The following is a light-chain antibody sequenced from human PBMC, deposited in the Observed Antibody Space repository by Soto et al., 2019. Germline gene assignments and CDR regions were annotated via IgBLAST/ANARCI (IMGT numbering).Light chain of an antibody. CDR3: QQYGSSPWT. CDR2: GAS. CDR1: QSVSRK. V-gene: IGKV3-15*01. J-gene: IGKJ1*01. Sequence: IVMTQSPATLSVSPGERATLSCRASQSVSRKLAWYQQTRGQAPRLLIYGASTRATGVPARFSGSGSGTDFTLTISRLEPGDFAVYYCQQYGSSPWTFGQGTKVDIK.